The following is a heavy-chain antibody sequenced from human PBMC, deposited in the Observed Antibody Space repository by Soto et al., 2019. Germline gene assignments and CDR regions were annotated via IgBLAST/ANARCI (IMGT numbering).Heavy chain of an antibody. V-gene: IGHV3-30-3*01. CDR2: ISYDGSSQ. CDR3: ARGAVTTNYYYYGMDV. Sequence: QVQLVESGGGVVQPGGSLGLSCAASGFTFSAYAMHWVRQAPVKGLEWVAVISYDGSSQNYADSVKGRFTISRDNSKNTLYLQMNSLRDEDMALYYCARGAVTTNYYYYGMDVWGRGTTVTVSS. CDR1: GFTFSAYA. D-gene: IGHD4-17*01. J-gene: IGHJ6*02.